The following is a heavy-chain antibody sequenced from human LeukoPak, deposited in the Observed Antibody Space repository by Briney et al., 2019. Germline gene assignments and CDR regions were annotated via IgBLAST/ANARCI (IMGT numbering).Heavy chain of an antibody. J-gene: IGHJ4*02. CDR2: IIPIFGTA. CDR3: ARVVSSGFFDY. CDR1: GGTFSSYA. D-gene: IGHD2-15*01. Sequence: GSSVKVSCKASGGTFSSYAISWVRQAPGQGHEWMGVIIPIFGTANYAQKSQGRVTITTDESTSTAYMELSSLRSEDTDVYYCARVVSSGFFDYWGQGTLVTVSS. V-gene: IGHV1-69*05.